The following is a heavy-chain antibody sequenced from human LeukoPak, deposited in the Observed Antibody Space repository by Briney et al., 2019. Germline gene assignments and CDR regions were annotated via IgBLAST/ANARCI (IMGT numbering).Heavy chain of an antibody. V-gene: IGHV4-59*01. J-gene: IGHJ6*02. Sequence: SETLSLTCTVSGGSISSYYWSWIRQPPGKGLEWIGYIYYSGSTNYNPSLKSRVTISVDTSKNQFSLKLSSVTAADTAVYYCARYCSGGSCYSEGMDVWGQGTTVTVSS. CDR2: IYYSGST. D-gene: IGHD2-15*01. CDR1: GGSISSYY. CDR3: ARYCSGGSCYSEGMDV.